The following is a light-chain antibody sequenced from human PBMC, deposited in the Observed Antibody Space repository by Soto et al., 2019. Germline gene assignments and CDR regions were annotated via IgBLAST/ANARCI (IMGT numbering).Light chain of an antibody. V-gene: IGLV2-11*01. J-gene: IGLJ3*02. CDR1: SSDVGGYEY. CDR2: HVG. Sequence: QSALTQPRSVSGSPGQSVTISCSGTSSDVGGYEYVSWYQQHPGKAPRLLIYHVGQRPSGVPDRFSGSKSGTTASLTISGLQAEDEADYYCSSYTSSSTLGVFGGGTKLTVL. CDR3: SSYTSSSTLGV.